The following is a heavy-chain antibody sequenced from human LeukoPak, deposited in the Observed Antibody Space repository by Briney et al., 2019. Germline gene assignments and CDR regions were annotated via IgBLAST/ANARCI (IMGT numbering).Heavy chain of an antibody. J-gene: IGHJ3*02. CDR1: GASFSGYY. Sequence: PSETLSLTCAVYGASFSGYYWSWIRQPPGKGLEWIGEMNHSGDTHYNPSLKSRVTISVDTSKNQFSVKLSSVTAADTAVYYCARRWELHAFDIWGQGTMVTVSS. CDR2: MNHSGDT. D-gene: IGHD2-15*01. V-gene: IGHV4-34*01. CDR3: ARRWELHAFDI.